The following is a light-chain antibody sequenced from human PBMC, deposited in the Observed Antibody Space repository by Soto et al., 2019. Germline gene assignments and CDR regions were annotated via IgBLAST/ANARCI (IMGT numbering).Light chain of an antibody. Sequence: QSVLTQPPSVSGAPGQRVTISCTGTSSNIGPGYDVHWYQQLPGTAPKVLIYDNNSRPSGVPDRFSGSKSGTSASLAITGLQAEDEADYSCQSYDSSLSVVVFGGGTKLTVL. J-gene: IGLJ2*01. CDR2: DNN. CDR3: QSYDSSLSVVV. CDR1: SSNIGPGYD. V-gene: IGLV1-40*01.